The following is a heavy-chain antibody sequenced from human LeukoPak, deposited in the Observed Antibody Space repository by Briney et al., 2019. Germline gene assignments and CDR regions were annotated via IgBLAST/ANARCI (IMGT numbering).Heavy chain of an antibody. CDR3: AREGEMATIIDY. CDR1: GYTFTNYD. Sequence: ASVKVSCKASGYTFTNYDINWVRQATGQGLEWMGWMNPNNDYTGYAQKFQGRVTITRNTSISTAYMELSSLRSEDTAVYYCAREGEMATIIDYWGQGTLVTVSS. CDR2: MNPNNDYT. D-gene: IGHD5-24*01. V-gene: IGHV1-8*01. J-gene: IGHJ4*02.